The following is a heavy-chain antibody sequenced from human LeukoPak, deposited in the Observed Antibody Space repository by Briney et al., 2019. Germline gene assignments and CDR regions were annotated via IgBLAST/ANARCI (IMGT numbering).Heavy chain of an antibody. CDR3: ASSTRATIFGVALPY. Sequence: SVKVSCKASGGTFSSYAISWVRQAPGQGLEWMGGIIPIFGTANYAQKFQGRVTITADKSTSTAYMELSSLRSEDTAVYYCASSTRATIFGVALPYWGQGTLVTVSS. CDR1: GGTFSSYA. CDR2: IIPIFGTA. D-gene: IGHD3-3*01. V-gene: IGHV1-69*06. J-gene: IGHJ4*02.